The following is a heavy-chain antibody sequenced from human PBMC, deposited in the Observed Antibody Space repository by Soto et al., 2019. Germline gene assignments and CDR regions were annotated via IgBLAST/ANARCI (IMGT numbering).Heavy chain of an antibody. CDR2: ISGSGGST. Sequence: EVQLLESGGGLVQPGGSLRLSCAASGFTFSSYAMSWVRQAPGKGLEWVSAISGSGGSTYYADSVKGRFTISRDNSKNTLYLQMNSLRAEDTAVYFCAKEAVLWFGELFYYFDYWGQGTLVTVSS. V-gene: IGHV3-23*01. J-gene: IGHJ4*02. CDR1: GFTFSSYA. D-gene: IGHD3-10*01. CDR3: AKEAVLWFGELFYYFDY.